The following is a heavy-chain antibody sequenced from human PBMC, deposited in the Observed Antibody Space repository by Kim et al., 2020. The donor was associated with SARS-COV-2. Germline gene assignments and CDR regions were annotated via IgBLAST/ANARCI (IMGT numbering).Heavy chain of an antibody. D-gene: IGHD3-10*01. V-gene: IGHV1-18*01. CDR1: GYTFSRYG. Sequence: ASVKVSCKASGYTFSRYGITWVRQAPGQGLEWMGWISAYIGNTNYAQNLQGRVTMTTDTSTSTAFMELRGLRSDDTAMYYCARVGGDFYNGMDVWGQGTTVTVSS. J-gene: IGHJ6*02. CDR3: ARVGGDFYNGMDV. CDR2: ISAYIGNT.